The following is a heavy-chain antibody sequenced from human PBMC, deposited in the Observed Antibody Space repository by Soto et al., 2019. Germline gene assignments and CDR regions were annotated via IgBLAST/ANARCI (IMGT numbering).Heavy chain of an antibody. J-gene: IGHJ4*02. CDR2: IYYTGST. V-gene: IGHV4-59*08. CDR3: ATTAGTTSTYFDA. Sequence: SETLSLTCTVSGGSIYSYFWSWIRQPPGKQLEWIGYIYYTGSTNYNPSLKSRVTISVDTSKNQFSLKVNSVTAADTAVYFCATTAGTTSTYFDAWGPGTLVTVAS. CDR1: GGSIYSYF. D-gene: IGHD1-7*01.